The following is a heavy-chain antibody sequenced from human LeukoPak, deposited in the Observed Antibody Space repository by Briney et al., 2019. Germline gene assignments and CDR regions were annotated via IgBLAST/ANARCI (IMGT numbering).Heavy chain of an antibody. CDR1: GGSFSGYY. J-gene: IGHJ4*02. CDR3: ARLNRSWYSIYYFDY. Sequence: PSETLSLTCAVYGGSFSGYYWSWIRQPPGKGLEWIGEINHSGSTNYNPSLKSRVTISVDTSKNQFSLKLSSVTAADTAVYYCARLNRSWYSIYYFDYWGQGTLVTVSS. CDR2: INHSGST. D-gene: IGHD6-13*01. V-gene: IGHV4-34*01.